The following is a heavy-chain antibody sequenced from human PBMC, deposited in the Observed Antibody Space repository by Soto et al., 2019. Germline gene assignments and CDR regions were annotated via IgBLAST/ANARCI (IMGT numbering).Heavy chain of an antibody. D-gene: IGHD3-22*01. CDR1: GYPFTNFY. Sequence: QVQVAQSGAEVKRPGASVKVSCWASGYPFTNFYIHWVRQAPGQGLEWMGIINPSGGSTAYAQKFLGRVTMTRDTSTSTVYMEVSRLRSEDTAVYYSARPDYYRSSGYHLDYWGQGTLVTVSS. CDR2: INPSGGST. CDR3: ARPDYYRSSGYHLDY. V-gene: IGHV1-46*01. J-gene: IGHJ4*02.